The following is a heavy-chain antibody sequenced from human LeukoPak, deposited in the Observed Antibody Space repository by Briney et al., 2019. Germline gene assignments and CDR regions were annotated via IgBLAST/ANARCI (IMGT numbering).Heavy chain of an antibody. CDR2: IYDSGST. V-gene: IGHV4-59*01. CDR3: ARALGAFDI. J-gene: IGHJ3*02. Sequence: SETLSLTCTVSGGSISSYYWSWIRQPPGKGLEWIGFIYDSGSTNYNPSLKSRVTISVDTSKNQFSLKLRSVTAADTAVYYCARALGAFDIWGQGTMVTVSS. CDR1: GGSISSYY.